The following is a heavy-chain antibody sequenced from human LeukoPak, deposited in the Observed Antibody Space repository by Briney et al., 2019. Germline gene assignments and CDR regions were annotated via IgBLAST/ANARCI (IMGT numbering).Heavy chain of an antibody. CDR1: GFTFSSYA. V-gene: IGHV3-23*01. CDR3: AKQKTGAFFDY. Sequence: GGSLRLSCAASGFTFSSYAMSWVRQAPGKGLEWVSVISESGDTTYYADSVKGRFIISRDNSKNTLYLQMNSLRADDTAVYYCAKQKTGAFFDYWGQGTLVTVSS. CDR2: ISESGDTT. J-gene: IGHJ4*02.